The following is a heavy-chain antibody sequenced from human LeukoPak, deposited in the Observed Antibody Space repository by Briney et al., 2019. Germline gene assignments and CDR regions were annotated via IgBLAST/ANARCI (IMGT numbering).Heavy chain of an antibody. CDR2: IRSKAYGGTT. CDR3: TRSGWKRLCAASSGWTGDGY. V-gene: IGHV3-49*03. J-gene: IGHJ4*02. Sequence: PGGSLRLSCTASGFTFGDYAMSWFRQAPGKGLEWVGFIRSKAYGGTTEYAASVKGRFTISRDDSKSIAYLQMNSLKTEDTAVYYCTRSGWKRLCAASSGWTGDGYWGQGTLVTVSS. D-gene: IGHD6-19*01. CDR1: GFTFGDYA.